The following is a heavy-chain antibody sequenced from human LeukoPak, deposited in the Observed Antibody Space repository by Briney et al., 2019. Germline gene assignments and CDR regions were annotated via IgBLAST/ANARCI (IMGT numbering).Heavy chain of an antibody. V-gene: IGHV1-18*01. CDR1: GYTFTSYG. D-gene: IGHD1-1*01. CDR3: ARDRRDWNDQVFDY. J-gene: IGHJ4*02. Sequence: ASVKVSCKASGYTFTSYGISWVRQAPGQGLEWMGWISAYNGSTNYAQKLQGRVTMTTDTSTSTAYMELRSLRSDDTAVYYCARDRRDWNDQVFDYWGQGTLVTVSS. CDR2: ISAYNGST.